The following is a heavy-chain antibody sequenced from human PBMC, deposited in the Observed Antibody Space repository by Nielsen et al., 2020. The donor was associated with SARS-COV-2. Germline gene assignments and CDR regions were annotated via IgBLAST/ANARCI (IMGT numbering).Heavy chain of an antibody. CDR3: AKQAVAGSFDY. Sequence: GGSLRLSCAASGFTFSSYAMSWVRQAPGKGLEWVSVIYSGGSSTYYADSVKGRFTISRGNSKNTLYLQMNSLRAEDTAVYYCAKQAVAGSFDYWGQGTLVTVSS. D-gene: IGHD6-19*01. V-gene: IGHV3-23*03. CDR1: GFTFSSYA. CDR2: IYSGGSST. J-gene: IGHJ4*02.